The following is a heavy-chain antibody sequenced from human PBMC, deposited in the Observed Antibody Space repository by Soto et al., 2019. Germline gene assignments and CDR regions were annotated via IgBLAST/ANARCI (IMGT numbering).Heavy chain of an antibody. V-gene: IGHV4-4*02. Sequence: VQLRESGPGLVKPSGTLSLTCAVSGGSISSSNWWSWVRQPPGKGLEYIGEILHSGHTNYNPSLRSRVTLSIDKSKNQFSLNLNSVTSADTAIYYCATGQRAARPDFDLWGQGTLVTVSS. CDR1: GGSISSSNW. D-gene: IGHD6-6*01. CDR2: ILHSGHT. J-gene: IGHJ4*02. CDR3: ATGQRAARPDFDL.